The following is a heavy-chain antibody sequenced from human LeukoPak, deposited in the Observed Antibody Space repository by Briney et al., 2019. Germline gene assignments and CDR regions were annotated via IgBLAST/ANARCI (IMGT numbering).Heavy chain of an antibody. J-gene: IGHJ4*02. CDR1: GFTFSSYG. Sequence: PGGTLRLSCEASGFTFSSYGMSWVRQAPGKELEWVSTLSGSGGSTYYADSVKGRFTISRDNSKNTLYLQMNSLRAEDTAVYYCAKAGWLYYYDSSGYYLSSFDDWGQGTLVTVSS. V-gene: IGHV3-23*01. CDR3: AKAGWLYYYDSSGYYLSSFDD. CDR2: LSGSGGST. D-gene: IGHD3-22*01.